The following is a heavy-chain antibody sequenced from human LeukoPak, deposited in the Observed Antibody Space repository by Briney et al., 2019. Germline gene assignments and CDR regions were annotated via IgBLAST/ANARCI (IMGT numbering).Heavy chain of an antibody. CDR2: MNPNSGNT. CDR1: GYTFTSYD. V-gene: IGHV1-8*01. D-gene: IGHD2-2*01. CDR3: ARWSEWMDQLGRRGFDY. Sequence: ASVKVSCKASGYTFTSYDINWVRQATGQGLEWMGWMNPNSGNTGYAQKFQGRVTMTRNTSISTAYMERSSLRSEDTAVYYCARWSEWMDQLGRRGFDYWGQGTLVTVSS. J-gene: IGHJ4*02.